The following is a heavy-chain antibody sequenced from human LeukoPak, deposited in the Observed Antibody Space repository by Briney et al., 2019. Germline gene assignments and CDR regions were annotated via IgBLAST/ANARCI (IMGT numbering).Heavy chain of an antibody. CDR1: GFTFSSYA. CDR2: ISGSGGST. CDR3: AKDLDSGYYFSPFDY. V-gene: IGHV3-23*01. D-gene: IGHD3-22*01. J-gene: IGHJ4*02. Sequence: GGSLRLSCAASGFTFSSYAMSWVRQAPGKGLEWVSAISGSGGSTYYADSVKGRFTISRDNSKNTLHLQMNSLRAEDTAVYYCAKDLDSGYYFSPFDYWGQGTLVTVSS.